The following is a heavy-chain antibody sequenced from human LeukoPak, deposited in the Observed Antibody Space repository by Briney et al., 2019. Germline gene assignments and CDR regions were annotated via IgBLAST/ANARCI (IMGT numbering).Heavy chain of an antibody. D-gene: IGHD3-22*01. CDR3: ARDPGYYYDSSGYYQTLKEYYFDY. CDR2: ISYDGSNR. J-gene: IGHJ4*02. CDR1: GFTFSSYS. V-gene: IGHV3-30*03. Sequence: GGSLRLSCAASGFTFSSYSMNWVRQAPGKGLEWVAVISYDGSNRYYADSVKGRFTISRDNSKNTLYLQMNSLRAEDTAVYYCARDPGYYYDSSGYYQTLKEYYFDYWGQGTLVTVSS.